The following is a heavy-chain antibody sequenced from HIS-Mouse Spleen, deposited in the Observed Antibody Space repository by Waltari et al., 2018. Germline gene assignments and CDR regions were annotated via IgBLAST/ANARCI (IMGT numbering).Heavy chain of an antibody. CDR3: ARSPSGSSWYDY. V-gene: IGHV1-2*02. CDR1: GYTFTGYY. Sequence: QVQLVQSGAEVKKPGTSVKVSCKASGYTFTGYYMHWVRQAPGQGLEWMGSINPNSGGTNYAQKFRGRVTMTRETSISTAYMELSRLRSDDTAVYYCARSPSGSSWYDYWGQGTLVTVSS. J-gene: IGHJ4*02. D-gene: IGHD6-13*01. CDR2: INPNSGGT.